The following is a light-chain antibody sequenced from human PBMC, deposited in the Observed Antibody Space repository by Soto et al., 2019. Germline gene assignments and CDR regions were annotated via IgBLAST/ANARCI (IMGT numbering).Light chain of an antibody. CDR2: EAS. CDR1: QNVNKW. V-gene: IGKV1-5*03. CDR3: HQYNRYSWK. Sequence: DIHMTQSPSTLSASVGDRVTITWRATQNVNKWLAWYQQKPGKAPNLLIYEASKLENGVPSRFGGSGSGTEFTLTISSLQPDDFATYYCHQYNRYSWKLDQGTKVDIK. J-gene: IGKJ1*01.